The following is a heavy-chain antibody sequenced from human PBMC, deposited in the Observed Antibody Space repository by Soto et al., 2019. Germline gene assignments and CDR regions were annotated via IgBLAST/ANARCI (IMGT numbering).Heavy chain of an antibody. Sequence: QVQLVQSGAEVKKPGSSVNVSCKASGGTFSSYAISWVRQAPGQGLEWMGGIIPIFGTANYAQKFQGRVTITPDESTSTAYMELSSLRSEDTAVYYCARDVMLNYGSGSYFEYWGQGTLVTVSS. CDR1: GGTFSSYA. CDR2: IIPIFGTA. CDR3: ARDVMLNYGSGSYFEY. D-gene: IGHD3-10*01. V-gene: IGHV1-69*01. J-gene: IGHJ4*02.